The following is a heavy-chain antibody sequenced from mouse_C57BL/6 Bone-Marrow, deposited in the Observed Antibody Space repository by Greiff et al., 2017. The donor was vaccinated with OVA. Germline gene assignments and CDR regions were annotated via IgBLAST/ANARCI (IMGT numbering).Heavy chain of an antibody. CDR2: IYPGSGST. V-gene: IGHV1-55*01. D-gene: IGHD1-1*01. CDR3: ARYGTTVVEGFAY. CDR1: GYTFTSYW. J-gene: IGHJ3*01. Sequence: VQLKQPGAELVKPGASVKMSCKASGYTFTSYWITWVKQRPGQGLEWIGDIYPGSGSTNYNEKFKSKATLTVDTSSSTAYMQLSSLTSEDSAVYYCARYGTTVVEGFAYWGQGTLVTVSA.